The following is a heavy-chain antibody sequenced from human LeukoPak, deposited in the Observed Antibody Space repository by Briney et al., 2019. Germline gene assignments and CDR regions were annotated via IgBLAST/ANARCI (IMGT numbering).Heavy chain of an antibody. CDR1: GGSISTSSYY. D-gene: IGHD1-26*01. J-gene: IGHJ5*02. Sequence: SETLSLTCTVSGGSISTSSYYWGWIRQPPGKGLEWIGNLYYTGSIYYNPSLKRRVTMSVDTSKNQFSLKLNSVTAADMAVYYCARQGGSPDWFDPWGQGTLVIVSS. CDR3: ARQGGSPDWFDP. CDR2: LYYTGSI. V-gene: IGHV4-39*01.